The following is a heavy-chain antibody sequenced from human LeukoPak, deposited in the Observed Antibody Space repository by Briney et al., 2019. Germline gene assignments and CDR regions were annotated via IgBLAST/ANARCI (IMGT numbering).Heavy chain of an antibody. D-gene: IGHD6-6*01. CDR3: ATDHISSSPNFDY. J-gene: IGHJ4*02. CDR1: GFTLNNYA. CDR2: IRLNTNDK. Sequence: QPGGSLRLSCVASGFTLNNYAMHWLRQAPGKGLEWVAFIRLNTNDKYYADSVKGRFTISGDSSKNTLYLQMNSLKTEDTAVYFCATDHISSSPNFDYWGQGTLVTVSS. V-gene: IGHV3-30*02.